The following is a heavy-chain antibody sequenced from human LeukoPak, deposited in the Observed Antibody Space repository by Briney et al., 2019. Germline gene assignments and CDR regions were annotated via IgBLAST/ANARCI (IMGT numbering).Heavy chain of an antibody. CDR3: ARDGLPTGEDFDY. Sequence: GGSLRLSSAASGFTFSSYAMHWVRQAPGKGLGWVAVISYDGSNKYYADSVKGRFTISRDNSKNTLYLQMNSLRAEDTAVYYCARDGLPTGEDFDYWGQGTLVTVSS. J-gene: IGHJ4*02. V-gene: IGHV3-30-3*01. D-gene: IGHD7-27*01. CDR2: ISYDGSNK. CDR1: GFTFSSYA.